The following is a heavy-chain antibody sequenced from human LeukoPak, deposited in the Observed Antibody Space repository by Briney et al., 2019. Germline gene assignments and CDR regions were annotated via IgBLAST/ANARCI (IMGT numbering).Heavy chain of an antibody. CDR2: IYHGGSA. J-gene: IGHJ4*01. CDR1: GDSISSSPYY. CDR3: ARAVGDGSGGYFDY. V-gene: IGHV4-39*01. D-gene: IGHD1-26*01. Sequence: SETLSLTCTVSGDSISSSPYYWGWIRQPPDNGLEWIGNIYHGGSANYNPSLQSRVTLSVDTSRNQLSLKLRSVTAADTAMFYCARAVGDGSGGYFDYWGXGTLXTVSS.